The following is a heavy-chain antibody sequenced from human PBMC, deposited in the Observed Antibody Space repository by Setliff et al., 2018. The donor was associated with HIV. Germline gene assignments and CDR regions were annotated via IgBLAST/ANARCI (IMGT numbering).Heavy chain of an antibody. CDR3: EGNRGYYSSYDYYGMDV. CDR2: ISAGNGNT. D-gene: IGHD3-3*01. CDR1: GYTFSNYV. V-gene: IGHV1-3*01. Sequence: ASVKVSCKASGYTFSNYVMQWVRQAPGQRLEWMGWISAGNGNTKYSQTFQDRVTIASDRSVRTAYMELSSLRSEDMVVYSCEGNRGYYSSYDYYGMDVWGQGTTVTVSS. J-gene: IGHJ6*02.